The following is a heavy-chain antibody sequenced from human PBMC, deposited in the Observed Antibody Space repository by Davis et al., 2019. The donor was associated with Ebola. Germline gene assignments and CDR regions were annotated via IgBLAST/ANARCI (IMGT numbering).Heavy chain of an antibody. D-gene: IGHD2-15*01. V-gene: IGHV4-34*01. Sequence: MPSETLSLTCAVYGGSFSGYYWSWIRQPPGKGLEWIGEINHSGSTNYNPSLKSRVTISVDTSKNQFSLKLSSVTAADTAVYYCARQGVREGYCSGGSCYVYWGQGTLVTVSS. CDR1: GGSFSGYY. CDR2: INHSGST. CDR3: ARQGVREGYCSGGSCYVY. J-gene: IGHJ4*02.